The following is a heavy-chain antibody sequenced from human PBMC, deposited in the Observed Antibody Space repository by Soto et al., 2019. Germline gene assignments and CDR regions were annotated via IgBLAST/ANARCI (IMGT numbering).Heavy chain of an antibody. D-gene: IGHD2-2*01. CDR1: GYMFSSYG. V-gene: IGHV1-18*01. Sequence: ASVKVSCKATGYMFSSYGLTWVRQAPGQGLEWMGWISTYNGHTDLAPNLQGRVSITTDTSSTAVYIDLTNLRSDDTAFYYCARAVGHCSSSSCFSSSLTDYYYAMDVWGQGTTVTGSS. CDR3: ARAVGHCSSSSCFSSSLTDYYYAMDV. CDR2: ISTYNGHT. J-gene: IGHJ6*02.